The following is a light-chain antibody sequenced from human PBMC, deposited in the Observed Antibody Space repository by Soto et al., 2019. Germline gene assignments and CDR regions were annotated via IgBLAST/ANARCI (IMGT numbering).Light chain of an antibody. CDR2: GVS. CDR1: QSFYSSY. V-gene: IGKV3-20*01. CDR3: QQYGTSPIT. Sequence: EVVMTQSPATLSLSPGERATLSCRASQSFYSSYLAWYQQKSGQAPRVXVYGVSNRATGIPDRFSGSGSGTEFTLTISRLEPEDFEMYYCQQYGTSPITFGQGTRLEI. J-gene: IGKJ5*01.